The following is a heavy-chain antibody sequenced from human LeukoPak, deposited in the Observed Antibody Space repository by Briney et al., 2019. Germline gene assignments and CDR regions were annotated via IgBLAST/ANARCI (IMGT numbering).Heavy chain of an antibody. J-gene: IGHJ6*02. Sequence: GASVKVSCKASGYTFTSYGISWVRQAPGQGFEWMGWISAYNGNTNYAQKLQGRVTMTTDTSTSTAYMELRSLRSDDTAVYYCARDREPYYDILTGYYRKDYYYYGMDVWGQGTTVTVSS. V-gene: IGHV1-18*01. CDR1: GYTFTSYG. CDR2: ISAYNGNT. D-gene: IGHD3-9*01. CDR3: ARDREPYYDILTGYYRKDYYYYGMDV.